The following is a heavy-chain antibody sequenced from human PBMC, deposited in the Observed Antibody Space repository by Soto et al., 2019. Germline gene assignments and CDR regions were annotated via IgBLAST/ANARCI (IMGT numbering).Heavy chain of an antibody. Sequence: GGSLRLSCAASGFTFSSYGMHWVRQAPGKGLEWVAVIWYDGSNKYYADSVKGRFTISRDNSKNTLYLQMKSLRAEGTAVYYCAREVSVLNAFDIWGQGTMVTVSS. CDR2: IWYDGSNK. V-gene: IGHV3-33*01. CDR1: GFTFSSYG. CDR3: AREVSVLNAFDI. J-gene: IGHJ3*02. D-gene: IGHD2-8*01.